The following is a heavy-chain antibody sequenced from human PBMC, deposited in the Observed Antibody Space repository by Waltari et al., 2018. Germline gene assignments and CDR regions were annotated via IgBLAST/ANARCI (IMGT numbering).Heavy chain of an antibody. Sequence: EEKVVESGGGLVQPGESLRLSCLASGFTFGNYRMHGVRQPHGKGLVWVSVIKSDESITSYADSVKGRFTISRDNAKKTLYLQMNRLRAEDTAVYYCARVAQKTYRSPVPGRDYYYGMDVWGQGTTVTVSS. V-gene: IGHV3-74*01. CDR1: GFTFGNYR. CDR3: ARVAQKTYRSPVPGRDYYYGMDV. CDR2: IKSDESIT. D-gene: IGHD1-1*01. J-gene: IGHJ6*02.